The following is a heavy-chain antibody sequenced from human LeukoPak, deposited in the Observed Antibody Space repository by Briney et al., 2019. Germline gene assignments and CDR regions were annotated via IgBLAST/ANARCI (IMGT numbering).Heavy chain of an antibody. Sequence: GGSLRLSCAASGFTSSNKSMNWVRQAPGKGLEWVSYISPSSSTIYYADSVKGRFTISRDNAKNSLSLQMNSLRAEDTAVYYCASSSSLGNWGQGALVTVSS. J-gene: IGHJ4*02. V-gene: IGHV3-48*01. D-gene: IGHD6-6*01. CDR3: ASSSSLGN. CDR1: GFTSSNKS. CDR2: ISPSSSTI.